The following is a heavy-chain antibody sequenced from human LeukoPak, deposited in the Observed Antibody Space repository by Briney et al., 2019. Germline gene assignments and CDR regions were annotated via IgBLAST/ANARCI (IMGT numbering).Heavy chain of an antibody. Sequence: ASVKVSCKASGYTFTSYDINWVRQATGRGLEWMGWMNPNSGNTGYAQKFQGRVTMTRNTSISTAYMELSSLRSEDTAVYYCARGGAAAAGTKYYYYYYGMDVWGQGTTVTVSS. J-gene: IGHJ6*02. D-gene: IGHD6-13*01. CDR1: GYTFTSYD. V-gene: IGHV1-8*01. CDR3: ARGGAAAAGTKYYYYYYGMDV. CDR2: MNPNSGNT.